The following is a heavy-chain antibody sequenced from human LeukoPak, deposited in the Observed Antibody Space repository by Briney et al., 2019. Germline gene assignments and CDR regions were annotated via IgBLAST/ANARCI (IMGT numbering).Heavy chain of an antibody. CDR2: ISGYNGNT. Sequence: ASVKVSCKASGYTFTSCHITWVRQAPGQGLEWMGWISGYNGNTNYAQKFQGRVSMTTDTSTSTAYMELRSLRSDDTAVYFCARVSPHRRISYGYQNWFDPWGQGTLVSVSS. V-gene: IGHV1-18*01. CDR3: ARVSPHRRISYGYQNWFDP. D-gene: IGHD5-18*01. CDR1: GYTFTSCH. J-gene: IGHJ5*02.